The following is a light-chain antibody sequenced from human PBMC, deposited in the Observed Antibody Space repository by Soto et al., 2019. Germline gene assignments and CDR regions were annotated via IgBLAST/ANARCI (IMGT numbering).Light chain of an antibody. V-gene: IGLV2-11*01. CDR3: SSYAGTYTYV. CDR1: SSDVGGYNY. Sequence: QSALTQPRSVSGSPGQSVTISCTGSSSDVGGYNYVSWYQHHPGKAPRVLISDVSRRPSGVHDRFSGSKSGNTASLTISGLQGEDEADYYCSSYAGTYTYVFGTGTKVTVL. CDR2: DVS. J-gene: IGLJ1*01.